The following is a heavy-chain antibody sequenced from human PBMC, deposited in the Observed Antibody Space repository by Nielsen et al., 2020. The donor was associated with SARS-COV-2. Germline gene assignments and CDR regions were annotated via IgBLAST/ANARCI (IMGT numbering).Heavy chain of an antibody. D-gene: IGHD3-22*01. J-gene: IGHJ6*02. Sequence: ESLKISCAASGFSVSSHDMNWVRQAPGKGLKWVSLIYSDGSTKYADSVKGRFTISRDNSKNTLYLQMNSLRAEDTAVYYCASAASSSWKSATVWGQGTTVTVSS. CDR1: GFSVSSHD. CDR3: ASAASSSWKSATV. CDR2: IYSDGST. V-gene: IGHV3-53*01.